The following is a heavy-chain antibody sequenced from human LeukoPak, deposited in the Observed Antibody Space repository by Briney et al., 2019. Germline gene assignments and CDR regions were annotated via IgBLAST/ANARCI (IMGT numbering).Heavy chain of an antibody. CDR2: ISVSGGSP. Sequence: PGGALRLSCAAPGFTFSSYAVSWVPQAPAKGLEWVPAISVSGGSPYYADSVKGRFTISRDNSKNTLYLQMNSLRAEDTAVYYCAKETDRIYFDYWGQGTLVTVSS. J-gene: IGHJ4*02. CDR1: GFTFSSYA. D-gene: IGHD3-3*02. V-gene: IGHV3-23*01. CDR3: AKETDRIYFDY.